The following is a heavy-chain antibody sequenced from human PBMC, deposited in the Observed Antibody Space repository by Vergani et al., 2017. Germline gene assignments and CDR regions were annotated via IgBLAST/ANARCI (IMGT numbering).Heavy chain of an antibody. CDR3: AIDSDSNQPRNYYYYYGMDV. CDR2: ISSSSSTI. Sequence: EVQLVESGGGLVQPGGSLRLSCAASGFTFSSYSMNWVRQAPGKGLEWVSYISSSSSTIYYADSVKGRFTISRDNAKNSLYLQMNSLRAEDTAVYYCAIDSDSNQPRNYYYYYGMDVWGQGTTVTVSS. CDR1: GFTFSSYS. J-gene: IGHJ6*02. V-gene: IGHV3-48*01. D-gene: IGHD4-11*01.